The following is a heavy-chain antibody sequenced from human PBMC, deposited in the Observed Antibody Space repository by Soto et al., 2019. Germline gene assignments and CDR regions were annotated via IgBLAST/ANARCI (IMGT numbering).Heavy chain of an antibody. J-gene: IGHJ4*01. CDR3: ARDNWNSY. CDR2: IHNDGSTT. Sequence: DGSLRLSCAASGFTLSSYWMHWVRQAPGKGLMWVSRIHNDGSTTRYADSVKGRFTISRDNAKNTLYLQMSSLRVEDTAVYYCARDNWNSYWGQGTLVTVSS. D-gene: IGHD1-7*01. V-gene: IGHV3-74*01. CDR1: GFTLSSYW.